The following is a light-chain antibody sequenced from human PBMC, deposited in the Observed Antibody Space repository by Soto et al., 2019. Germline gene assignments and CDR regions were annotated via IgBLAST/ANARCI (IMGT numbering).Light chain of an antibody. CDR1: QSVSSD. Sequence: EIVMTQSPAALSVSPGERVTLSCRASQSVSSDLAWYQRKPGQAPRLLIFGASTRATGIPARFSGSGTGTGFSLTISSLQSEDLAVYYCQQYRDWPPATFGQGTKLEIK. CDR2: GAS. CDR3: QQYRDWPPAT. J-gene: IGKJ2*01. V-gene: IGKV3-15*01.